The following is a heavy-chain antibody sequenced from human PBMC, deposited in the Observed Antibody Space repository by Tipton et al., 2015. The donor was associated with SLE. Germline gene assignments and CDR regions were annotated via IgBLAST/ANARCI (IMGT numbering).Heavy chain of an antibody. CDR1: GGSISSYY. Sequence: TLSLTCTVSGGSISSYYWSWIRQPPGKGLEWIGDIYYSGSTNYNPSLKSRVTISVDTSKNQFSLKLSSVTGADTAVYYCGRVGGGGTIDYWGQGTLVTVSS. V-gene: IGHV4-59*01. D-gene: IGHD2-15*01. J-gene: IGHJ4*02. CDR3: GRVGGGGTIDY. CDR2: IYYSGST.